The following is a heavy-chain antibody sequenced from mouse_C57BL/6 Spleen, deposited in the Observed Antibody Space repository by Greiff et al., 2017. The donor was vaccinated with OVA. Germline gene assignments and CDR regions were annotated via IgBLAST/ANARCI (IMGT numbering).Heavy chain of an antibody. Sequence: QVQLQQPGAELVRPGSSVKLSCKASGYTFTSYWMHWVKQRPIQGLEWIGNIDPSDSETHYNQKFKDKATLTVDKSSSTAYMQLSSLTSEDSAVYYCAINSDFHYYGSSHWYFDVWGTGTTVTVSS. D-gene: IGHD1-1*01. CDR1: GYTFTSYW. V-gene: IGHV1-52*01. CDR3: AINSDFHYYGSSHWYFDV. J-gene: IGHJ1*03. CDR2: IDPSDSET.